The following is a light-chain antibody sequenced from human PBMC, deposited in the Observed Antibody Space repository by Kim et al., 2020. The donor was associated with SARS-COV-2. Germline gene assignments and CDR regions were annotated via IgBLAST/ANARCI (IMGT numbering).Light chain of an antibody. J-gene: IGKJ2*01. Sequence: SASVGNSVTITCRRNRSSSNYLRCYQQTPGNAPQLLFSAASSLQSVLPTMFSGSGSGTDSSLTISRLHPEYLATYCCQQYYSTPYTFGQGTKLEI. CDR1: RSSSNY. CDR3: QQYYSTPYT. V-gene: IGKV1-39*01. CDR2: AAS.